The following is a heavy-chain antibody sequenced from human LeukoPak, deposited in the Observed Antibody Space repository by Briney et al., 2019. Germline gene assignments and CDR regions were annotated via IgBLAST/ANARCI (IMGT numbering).Heavy chain of an antibody. Sequence: GGSLRLSCAASGFTFSSYAMSWVRQAPGKGLEWVSGMSGSGDRTFYADSVKGRFTISRDTSKNTLYLQMNSLRPEDTAVYYCANRDKDYWGQGTLVTVSS. CDR2: MSGSGDRT. CDR3: ANRDKDY. J-gene: IGHJ4*02. V-gene: IGHV3-23*01. CDR1: GFTFSSYA.